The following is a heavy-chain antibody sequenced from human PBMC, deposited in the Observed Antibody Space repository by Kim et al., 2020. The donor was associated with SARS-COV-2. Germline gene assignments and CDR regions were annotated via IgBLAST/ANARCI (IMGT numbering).Heavy chain of an antibody. CDR1: GGSISSYY. Sequence: SETLSLTCTVSGGSISSYYWSWIRQPPGKGLEWIGYIYYSGSTNYNPSLKSRVTISVDTSKNQFSLKLSSVTAADTAVYYCARANMVRGVMSYYYYGMDVWGQGTTVTVSS. V-gene: IGHV4-59*01. J-gene: IGHJ6*02. CDR2: IYYSGST. D-gene: IGHD3-10*01. CDR3: ARANMVRGVMSYYYYGMDV.